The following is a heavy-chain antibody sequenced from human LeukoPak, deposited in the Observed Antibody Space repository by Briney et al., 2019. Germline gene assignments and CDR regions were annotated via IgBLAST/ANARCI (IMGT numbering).Heavy chain of an antibody. CDR2: ISGSGGST. D-gene: IGHD2-21*01. Sequence: GGSLRLSCAASGFTFTSYAMTWVRLAPGKGLEWVSTISGSGGSTYYADSVKGRFTISRDNSKNTLYLQMTSLRADDTAAYYCAKEKVANIYYFDSWGQGALVTVSS. CDR1: GFTFTSYA. V-gene: IGHV3-23*01. CDR3: AKEKVANIYYFDS. J-gene: IGHJ4*02.